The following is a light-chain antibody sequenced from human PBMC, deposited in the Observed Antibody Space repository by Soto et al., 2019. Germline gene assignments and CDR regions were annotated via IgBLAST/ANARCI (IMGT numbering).Light chain of an antibody. J-gene: IGLJ1*01. V-gene: IGLV2-23*01. CDR3: CSYAGSYTYV. CDR1: SSDLGSHHL. Sequence: QSALTQPTSVSGSPGQSITISCTTISSDLGSHHLVSWYQQHPGKAPKLIIFEGSKRPSGVSNHFSGSTSGDTASLTISGLQAEDEADYYCCSYAGSYTYVFGPGTKVTVL. CDR2: EGS.